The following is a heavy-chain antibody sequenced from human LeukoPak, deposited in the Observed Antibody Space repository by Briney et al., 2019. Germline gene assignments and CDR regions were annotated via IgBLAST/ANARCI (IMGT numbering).Heavy chain of an antibody. J-gene: IGHJ4*02. CDR2: ISSSGGTI. D-gene: IGHD6-13*01. CDR3: AKLYTSRWYNDY. V-gene: IGHV3-48*03. CDR1: GFTFSSSE. Sequence: GGSLRLSCAASGFTFSSSEMNWVRQAPGKGLEWVSYISSSGGTISYADSVKGRFTISRDDSKNTLYLQMNSLRAEDTAVYYCAKLYTSRWYNDYWGQGTLVTVSS.